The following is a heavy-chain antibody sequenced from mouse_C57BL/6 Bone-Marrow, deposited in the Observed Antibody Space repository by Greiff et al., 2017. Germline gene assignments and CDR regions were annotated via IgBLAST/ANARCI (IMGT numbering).Heavy chain of an antibody. D-gene: IGHD2-4*01. Sequence: EVQLQQSGPELVKPGDSVKISCKASGYSFTGYFMNWVMQSHGKSLEWIGRINPYNGDTFYNQKFKGKATLTVDKSSSTAHMELRSLTSEDSAVYYWARSRYDYPFAYWGQGTLVTVSA. CDR2: INPYNGDT. CDR1: GYSFTGYF. J-gene: IGHJ3*01. CDR3: ARSRYDYPFAY. V-gene: IGHV1-20*01.